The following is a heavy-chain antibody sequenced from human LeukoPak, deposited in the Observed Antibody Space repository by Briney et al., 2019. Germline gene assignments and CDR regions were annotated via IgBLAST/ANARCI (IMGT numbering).Heavy chain of an antibody. V-gene: IGHV3-43*02. CDR3: AKDTGITPSGISGFFDF. D-gene: IGHD6-13*01. CDR1: GFSFDDYA. CDR2: ISGDGDST. J-gene: IGHJ4*02. Sequence: GGSLRLSCAASGFSFDDYAMHWVRQAPGKGLEWVSLISGDGDSTYYADSVKGRFTISRDNSKDSLYLQMNSLRTEGTALYYCAKDTGITPSGISGFFDFWGQGTLVTVSS.